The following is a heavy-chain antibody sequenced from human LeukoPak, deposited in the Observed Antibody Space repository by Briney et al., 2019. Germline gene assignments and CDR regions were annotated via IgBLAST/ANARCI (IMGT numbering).Heavy chain of an antibody. D-gene: IGHD2-2*01. V-gene: IGHV1-69*13. Sequence: ASVKVSCKASGGTFSSYAISWVRQAPGQGLEWMGGIIPIFGTANHAQKFQGRVTITADESTSTAYMELSSLRSEDTAVYYCARVGLGYCSSTSCYFDYWGQGTLVTVSS. CDR3: ARVGLGYCSSTSCYFDY. J-gene: IGHJ4*02. CDR2: IIPIFGTA. CDR1: GGTFSSYA.